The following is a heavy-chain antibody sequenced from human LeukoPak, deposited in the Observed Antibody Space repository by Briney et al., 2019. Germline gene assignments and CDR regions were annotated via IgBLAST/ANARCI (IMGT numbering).Heavy chain of an antibody. J-gene: IGHJ4*02. CDR2: ISSSGSTI. CDR3: ARDPSYDILTGSFDY. CDR1: GFTISDYY. D-gene: IGHD3-9*01. Sequence: TGGSLRLSCAASGFTISDYYMSWIRQAPGKGLEWVSYISSSGSTIYYADSVKGRFTISRDNAKNSLYLQMNSLRAEDTAVYYCARDPSYDILTGSFDYWGQGTLVTVSS. V-gene: IGHV3-11*04.